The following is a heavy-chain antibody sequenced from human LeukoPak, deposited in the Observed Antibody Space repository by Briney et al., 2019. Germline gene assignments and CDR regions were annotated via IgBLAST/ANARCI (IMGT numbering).Heavy chain of an antibody. CDR2: IKQDGSEK. CDR1: GITLSVYW. V-gene: IGHV3-7*01. Sequence: GGSLRLSCAASGITLSVYWMSWVRRAPGKGLEWVANIKQDGSEKYYRDSVQGRFTISRDNAKNSLYLQMNSLRAEDTAVYYCARSGSGYFDYWGQGSLVTVSS. J-gene: IGHJ4*02. CDR3: ARSGSGYFDY.